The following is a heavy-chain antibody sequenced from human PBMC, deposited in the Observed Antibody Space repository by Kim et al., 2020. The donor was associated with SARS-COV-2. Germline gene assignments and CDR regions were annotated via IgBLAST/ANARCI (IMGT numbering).Heavy chain of an antibody. J-gene: IGHJ4*02. CDR2: TL. V-gene: IGHV3-11*01. CDR3: ARDYFGSFDY. D-gene: IGHD3-10*01. Sequence: TLYYADSRKGRFTISRDNAKNSLYLQMNSLRAEDTSVYYWARDYFGSFDYWGQGTLVTVSS.